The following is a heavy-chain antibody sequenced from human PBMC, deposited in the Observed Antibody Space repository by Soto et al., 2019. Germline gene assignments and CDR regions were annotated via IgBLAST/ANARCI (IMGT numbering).Heavy chain of an antibody. CDR1: GYTFTSYA. J-gene: IGHJ6*03. CDR2: INAGNGNT. V-gene: IGHV1-3*01. Sequence: ASVKVSCKASGYTFTSYAMHWVRQAPGQRLEWMGWINAGNGNTKYSQKFQGRVTITRDTSASTAYMELSSLRSEDTAVYYCARDRTYYDILTGYPRYMDVWGKGTTVTVSS. CDR3: ARDRTYYDILTGYPRYMDV. D-gene: IGHD3-9*01.